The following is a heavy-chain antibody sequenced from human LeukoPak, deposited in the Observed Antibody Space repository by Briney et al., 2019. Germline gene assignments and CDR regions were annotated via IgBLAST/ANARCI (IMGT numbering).Heavy chain of an antibody. J-gene: IGHJ6*03. CDR1: GYTFTGYY. CDR3: SRELYSSSSEGYYYYYMDV. CDR2: INPNSGGT. Sequence: ASVKVSCKASGYTFTGYYMHWVRQAPGQGLEWMGWINPNSGGTNYAQKFQGRVTMTRGTSISTAYMELSRLRSDDTAVYYCSRELYSSSSEGYYYYYMDVWGKGTTVTVSS. V-gene: IGHV1-2*02. D-gene: IGHD6-6*01.